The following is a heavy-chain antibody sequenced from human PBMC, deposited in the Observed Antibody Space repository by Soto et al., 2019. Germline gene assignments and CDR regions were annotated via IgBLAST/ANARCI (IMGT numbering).Heavy chain of an antibody. CDR3: ATIVVVVAATPSHFDY. V-gene: IGHV3-23*01. D-gene: IGHD2-15*01. Sequence: EVQLLESGGGLVQPGGSLRLSCAASGFTFSSYAMSWVRQAPGKGLEWVSAISGSGGRTYYADSVKGRFTISRDNSKNTLYLQMNSLRAEDTAVYYCATIVVVVAATPSHFDYWGQGTLVTVSS. CDR2: ISGSGGRT. J-gene: IGHJ4*02. CDR1: GFTFSSYA.